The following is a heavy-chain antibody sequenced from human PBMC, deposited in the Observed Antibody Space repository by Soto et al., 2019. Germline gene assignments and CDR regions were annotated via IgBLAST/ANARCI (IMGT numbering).Heavy chain of an antibody. CDR3: ARDFGRHCSSTRCVPFYFDY. J-gene: IGHJ4*02. D-gene: IGHD2-2*01. CDR2: IHYSGST. V-gene: IGHV4-59*01. Sequence: QVQLQESGPGLVKPSETLSLTCTVSGVSISDYYWSWIRQPPGKGLEWIGYIHYSGSTHYNPSLKSRVTISVATSKNQFSLELTSVAATDTAVYYCARDFGRHCSSTRCVPFYFDYWGQGTLVTVSS. CDR1: GVSISDYY.